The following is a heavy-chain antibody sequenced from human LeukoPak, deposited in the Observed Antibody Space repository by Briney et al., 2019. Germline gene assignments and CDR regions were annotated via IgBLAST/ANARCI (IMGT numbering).Heavy chain of an antibody. CDR2: INHSGST. V-gene: IGHV4-34*01. Sequence: PSETLSLTCAVSGGSFSGYYWSWIRQPPGKGLEWIGEINHSGSTNYNPSLKSRVTISVDTSKNQFSLKLSSVTAADTAVYYCARPYDSSGYYYETNWGQGTLVTVSS. J-gene: IGHJ4*02. CDR3: ARPYDSSGYYYETN. CDR1: GGSFSGYY. D-gene: IGHD3-22*01.